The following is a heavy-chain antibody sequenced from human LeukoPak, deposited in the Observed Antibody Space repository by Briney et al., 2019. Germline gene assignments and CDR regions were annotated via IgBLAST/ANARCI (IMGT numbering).Heavy chain of an antibody. Sequence: PGGSLRLSCAASGFTFDDYGMSWVRQAPGKGLEWVSGINWSGVNTGYADPVKGRFTISRDNAKSSLYLQMNNLRVEDTALYYCARPRPHDYYFDLWGQGTLVTVSS. V-gene: IGHV3-20*04. D-gene: IGHD1-1*01. J-gene: IGHJ4*02. CDR1: GFTFDDYG. CDR2: INWSGVNT. CDR3: ARPRPHDYYFDL.